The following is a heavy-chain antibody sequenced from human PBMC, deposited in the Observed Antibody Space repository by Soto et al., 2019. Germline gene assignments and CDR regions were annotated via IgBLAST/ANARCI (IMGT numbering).Heavy chain of an antibody. V-gene: IGHV1-2*06. CDR2: FNPKTGGA. J-gene: IGHJ4*02. Sequence: ASVKVSCKASGYTFTDYYIHWVRQAPGQGLEWLGRFNPKTGGANYAPKFQGRVTMTRDTSLSTTYMELTSLTSDDTAVYYCAREHAGFGDYWGPGTLVTVSS. D-gene: IGHD3-16*01. CDR3: AREHAGFGDY. CDR1: GYTFTDYY.